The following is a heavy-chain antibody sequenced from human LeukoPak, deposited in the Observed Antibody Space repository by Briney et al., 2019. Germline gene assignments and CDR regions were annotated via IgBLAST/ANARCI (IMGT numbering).Heavy chain of an antibody. D-gene: IGHD3-22*01. V-gene: IGHV4-59*01. CDR3: ARDYYDSSGYYYGDAFDI. J-gene: IGHJ3*02. Sequence: SETLSLTCTVSGGSISSYYWSWIRQPPGKGLEWMGYIYYSGSTNYNLSLKSRVTISVDTSKNQFSLKLSSVTAADTAVYYCARDYYDSSGYYYGDAFDIWGQGTMVTVSS. CDR2: IYYSGST. CDR1: GGSISSYY.